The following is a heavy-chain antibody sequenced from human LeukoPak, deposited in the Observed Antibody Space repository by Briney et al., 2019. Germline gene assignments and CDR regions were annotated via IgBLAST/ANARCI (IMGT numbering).Heavy chain of an antibody. V-gene: IGHV1-2*02. CDR1: GYTFSDYY. CDR3: AREDRGTDV. CDR2: INPNSGAT. D-gene: IGHD3-16*01. Sequence: ASVKVSCKASGYTFSDYYMHWVRQAPGQGPEWMGWINPNSGATRYAQKFQGRVTMTRDTSISTACMELSSLRSDDTAVYYCAREDRGTDVWGQGTLVTVSS. J-gene: IGHJ3*01.